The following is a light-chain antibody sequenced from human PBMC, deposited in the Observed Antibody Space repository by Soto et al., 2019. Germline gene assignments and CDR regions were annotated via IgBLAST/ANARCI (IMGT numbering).Light chain of an antibody. Sequence: DIQMTQSPSTLSASVGDRVAITCRASETISNFLAWYQQKPGKAPKLLFFDASNLESGVPSRFSDSGSGTECTLTITSLQPDDFATYYCQQYKIFPYTFGQGTNLDLK. CDR3: QQYKIFPYT. V-gene: IGKV1-5*01. J-gene: IGKJ2*01. CDR2: DAS. CDR1: ETISNF.